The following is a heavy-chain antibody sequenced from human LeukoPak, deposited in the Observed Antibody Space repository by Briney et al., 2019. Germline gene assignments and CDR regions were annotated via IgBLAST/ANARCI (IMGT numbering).Heavy chain of an antibody. D-gene: IGHD6-13*01. V-gene: IGHV3-23*01. Sequence: GGSLRLSCAASGFTFSSYAMSWVRQAPGKGLEWVSAISGSGGSTYYADSVKGRFTISRDNSKSTLYLQMNSLRAEDTAVYYCAKDHPAYSSSWYFDYWGQGTLVTVSS. CDR1: GFTFSSYA. CDR3: AKDHPAYSSSWYFDY. CDR2: ISGSGGST. J-gene: IGHJ4*02.